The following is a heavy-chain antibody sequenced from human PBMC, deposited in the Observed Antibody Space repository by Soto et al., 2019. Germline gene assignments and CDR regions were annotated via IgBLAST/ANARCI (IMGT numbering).Heavy chain of an antibody. D-gene: IGHD3-9*01. J-gene: IGHJ5*02. CDR1: GFTFSSYW. Sequence: PGGSLRLSCAASGFTFSSYWMHWVRQVPGKGLVWVSRINRDGTMTSYADFVKGRFTISRDNAKNTLFLQMNSLRAEDTAVYYCAREVAGYYDILTGYSNNWFDPWGQGT. V-gene: IGHV3-74*01. CDR3: AREVAGYYDILTGYSNNWFDP. CDR2: INRDGTMT.